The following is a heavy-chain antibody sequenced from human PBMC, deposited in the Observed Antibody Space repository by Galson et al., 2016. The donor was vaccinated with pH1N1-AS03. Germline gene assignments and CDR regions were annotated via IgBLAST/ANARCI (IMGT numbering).Heavy chain of an antibody. Sequence: ETLSLTCTVSGASISSDIYYWGWIRQPPGKGLEWIGSIYYSGRTYYKPSLKSRVTISVDTSKNQVSLKLSSVTAAGTAVYFCARLSGSYYYYFAYWGQGTLVTGSS. CDR3: ARLSGSYYYYFAY. CDR1: GASISSDIYY. CDR2: IYYSGRT. V-gene: IGHV4-39*07. D-gene: IGHD1-26*01. J-gene: IGHJ4*02.